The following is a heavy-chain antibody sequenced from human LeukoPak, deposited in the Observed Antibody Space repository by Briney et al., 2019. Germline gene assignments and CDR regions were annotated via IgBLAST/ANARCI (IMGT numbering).Heavy chain of an antibody. D-gene: IGHD6-19*01. Sequence: SETLSLTCTVSGGSISSGGYYWSWIRQHPGKGLEWIGYIYYSGSTYYNPSLKSRVTISVDTSKNQFSLKLSSVTAADTAVYYCARLTVAAHIDYWGQGTLVTVSS. CDR3: ARLTVAAHIDY. V-gene: IGHV4-31*03. CDR2: IYYSGST. J-gene: IGHJ4*02. CDR1: GGSISSGGYY.